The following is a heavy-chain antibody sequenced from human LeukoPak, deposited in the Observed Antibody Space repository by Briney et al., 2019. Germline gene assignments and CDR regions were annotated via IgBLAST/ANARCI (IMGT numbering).Heavy chain of an antibody. D-gene: IGHD6-19*01. Sequence: ESLKICCQGSGYSFTTYWIGCVRQMPGKGREWMRIIYPGDVDPRFSTSFQGQVTISADKSINTAYLQWSSLKASDTGMYYCARKYSSGWPNWGQGTLVTVSS. CDR3: ARKYSSGWPN. CDR1: GYSFTTYW. J-gene: IGHJ4*02. V-gene: IGHV5-51*01. CDR2: IYPGDVDP.